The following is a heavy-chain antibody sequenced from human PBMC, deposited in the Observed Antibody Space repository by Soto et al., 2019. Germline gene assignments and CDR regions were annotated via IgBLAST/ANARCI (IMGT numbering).Heavy chain of an antibody. J-gene: IGHJ4*02. D-gene: IGHD4-17*01. CDR2: IYWDDDK. Sequence: QITLKESGPTLVKPTQTLTLTCTFSGFSLSTSGVGVGWIRQPPGKAPEWLALIYWDDDKRYSPSLKSRLTITKDTSKNQVVLTMTNMDPVDTATYYCAHRQRPTVLFDYWGQGTLVTVSS. CDR1: GFSLSTSGVG. CDR3: AHRQRPTVLFDY. V-gene: IGHV2-5*02.